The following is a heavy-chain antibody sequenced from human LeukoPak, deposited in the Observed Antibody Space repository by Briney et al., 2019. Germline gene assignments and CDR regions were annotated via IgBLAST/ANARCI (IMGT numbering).Heavy chain of an antibody. D-gene: IGHD3-16*01. CDR2: IHYSGST. V-gene: IGHV4-59*12. CDR1: GDSIRSYY. CDR3: ARLGALHDAFDV. Sequence: PSETLSLTCTVSGDSIRSYYWSWIRQPPGKGLEWIGNIHYSGSTKYSADLKSRVTISVDTSNNQFSLRVTSLTAADTAVYYCARLGALHDAFDVWGQGTLVTVSS. J-gene: IGHJ3*01.